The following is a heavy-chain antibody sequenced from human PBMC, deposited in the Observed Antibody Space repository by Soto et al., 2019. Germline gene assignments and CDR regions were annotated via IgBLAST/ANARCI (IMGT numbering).Heavy chain of an antibody. V-gene: IGHV3-48*02. Sequence: PGGALRLSCAASGFTLSSHSTNWVRQAPGKGLEWVSYISSSSGTIYYADSVKGRFTISSDNAKNSLYLQMNSLRDEVTAVYYCAREADYDRSGIRLNWFDPWGQGTLVTVSS. D-gene: IGHD3-22*01. CDR1: GFTLSSHS. CDR2: ISSSSGTI. J-gene: IGHJ5*02. CDR3: AREADYDRSGIRLNWFDP.